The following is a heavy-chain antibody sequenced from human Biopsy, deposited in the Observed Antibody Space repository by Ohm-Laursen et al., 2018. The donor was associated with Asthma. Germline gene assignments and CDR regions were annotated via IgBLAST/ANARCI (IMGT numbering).Heavy chain of an antibody. CDR1: GFSFSNFA. Sequence: RSLRLSCAASGFSFSNFAIHWVRQAPGKGLEWVGVISKDASTQDYADSVKGRFTISRDNAKNSLYLQMNSLRGADTALYYCVKDIRLQLWGFDSWGQGTLVTASS. D-gene: IGHD6-13*01. CDR2: ISKDASTQ. J-gene: IGHJ4*02. V-gene: IGHV3-30*18. CDR3: VKDIRLQLWGFDS.